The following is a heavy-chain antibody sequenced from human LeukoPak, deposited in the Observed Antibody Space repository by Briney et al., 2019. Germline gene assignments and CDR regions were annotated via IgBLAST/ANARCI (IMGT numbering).Heavy chain of an antibody. CDR1: GGSISSGDYY. CDR2: IYYSVST. CDR3: ARVEGIVATIYY. D-gene: IGHD5-12*01. Sequence: PSQTLSLTCTVSGGSISSGDYYWSWIRQPPGKGLEWIGYIYYSVSTYYNPSLKSRVTISVDTSKNQFSLKLSSVTAADTAVYYCARVEGIVATIYYWGQGTLVTVSS. V-gene: IGHV4-30-4*01. J-gene: IGHJ4*02.